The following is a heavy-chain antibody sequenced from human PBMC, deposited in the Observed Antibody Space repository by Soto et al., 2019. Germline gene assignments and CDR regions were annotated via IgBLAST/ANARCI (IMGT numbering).Heavy chain of an antibody. CDR3: AGDLNHGLFDY. CDR1: GFTFSSYS. CDR2: ISSSSSTI. Sequence: EVQLVESGGGLVQPGGSLRLSCAASGFTFSSYSMNWVRQAPGKGLEWVSYISSSSSTIYYADSVKGRFTIPRDNAKNSLDLQMNRLRAEDTAVYYCAGDLNHGLFDYWGQGTLVTVSS. V-gene: IGHV3-48*01. J-gene: IGHJ4*02.